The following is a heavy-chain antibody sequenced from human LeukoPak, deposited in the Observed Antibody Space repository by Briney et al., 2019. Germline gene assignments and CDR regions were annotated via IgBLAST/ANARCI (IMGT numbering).Heavy chain of an antibody. CDR3: ARGAGDDLDY. V-gene: IGHV4-4*07. D-gene: IGHD7-27*01. CDR2: IYTTGST. CDR1: GGSISSYY. Sequence: SDTLSLTCTVSGGSISSYYWSWIRQPAGKGLEWIGRIYTTGSTNYNPSLKSRVTMSSDTSKNQLSLKLTSVTAADTAVYYCARGAGDDLDYWGQGTLVSVSS. J-gene: IGHJ4*02.